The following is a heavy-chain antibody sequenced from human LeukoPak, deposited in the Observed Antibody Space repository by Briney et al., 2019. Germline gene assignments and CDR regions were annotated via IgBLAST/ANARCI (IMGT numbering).Heavy chain of an antibody. V-gene: IGHV3-23*01. CDR1: GFTFSSYA. J-gene: IGHJ4*02. Sequence: PGGSLRLSCAASGFTFSSYAMSWVRQAPEKGLEWVSAISGSGGSTYYADSVKGRFTISRDNSKNTLYLQMNSLRAEDTAVYYCAPPPVAGTGGYWGQGTLVTVSS. CDR3: APPPVAGTGGY. CDR2: ISGSGGST. D-gene: IGHD6-19*01.